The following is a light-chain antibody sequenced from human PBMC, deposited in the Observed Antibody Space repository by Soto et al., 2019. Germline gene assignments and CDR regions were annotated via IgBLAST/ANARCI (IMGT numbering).Light chain of an antibody. CDR1: QSVSSF. CDR2: DAS. Sequence: EIVLTQSPATLSLSPGERATLSCRASQSVSSFLAWYQQKPRQPPRLLIYDASYRAAGIPARFSGSGSGTDFTLTISSLEPEDSAVYFCQQRSNIQLWPLAFGGGTKVDI. J-gene: IGKJ4*01. CDR3: QQRSNIQLWPLA. V-gene: IGKV3-11*01.